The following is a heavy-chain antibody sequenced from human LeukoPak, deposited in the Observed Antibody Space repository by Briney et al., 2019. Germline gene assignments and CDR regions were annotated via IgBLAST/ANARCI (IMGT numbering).Heavy chain of an antibody. CDR3: ARSLATYYFDY. V-gene: IGHV4-59*02. Sequence: PSETLSLTCVVSGGSVSGYYWGWIRQPPGRGLEWIGYVYYSGSTNYNPSFKSRVTISVDTSKNQFSLKLSSVTAADTAVYYCARSLATYYFDYWGQGTLVTVSS. CDR2: VYYSGST. D-gene: IGHD5-12*01. CDR1: GGSVSGYY. J-gene: IGHJ4*02.